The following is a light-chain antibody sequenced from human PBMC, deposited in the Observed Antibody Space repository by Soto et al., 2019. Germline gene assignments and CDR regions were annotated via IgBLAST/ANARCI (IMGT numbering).Light chain of an antibody. CDR1: QSVGSN. J-gene: IGKJ1*01. CDR2: GAS. V-gene: IGKV3-15*01. CDR3: QQCFWHWT. Sequence: EIVMTQSPATLSVSPGDRATLSCRASQSVGSNLAWYQQKPGQAPRLLIYGASTRATGIPGRFSASGSGTEFTLSITSLQPDDFATYYCQQCFWHWTFGQGTKV.